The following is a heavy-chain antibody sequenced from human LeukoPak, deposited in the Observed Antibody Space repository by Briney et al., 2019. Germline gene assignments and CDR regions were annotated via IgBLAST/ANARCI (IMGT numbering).Heavy chain of an antibody. V-gene: IGHV3-48*04. D-gene: IGHD3-16*01. CDR3: ARNLYDLGVYYFDY. J-gene: IGHJ4*02. CDR1: GFTFSSYS. Sequence: GGSLRLSCAASGFTFSSYSMNWVRQAPGKGLEWVSYISSSSSTIYYADSVKGRFTISRDNAKNSLYLQMNSLRAEDTAVYYCARNLYDLGVYYFDYWGQGTLVTVSS. CDR2: ISSSSSTI.